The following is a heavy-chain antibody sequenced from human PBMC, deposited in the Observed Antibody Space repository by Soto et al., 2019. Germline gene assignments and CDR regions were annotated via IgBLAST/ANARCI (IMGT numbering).Heavy chain of an antibody. V-gene: IGHV4-39*01. D-gene: IGHD2-21*02. CDR3: ARLCGGDCYSNFDY. CDR2: IYYSGST. Sequence: PSETLSLTCTVSGGSISSSSYYWGWIRQPPGKGLEWIGSIYYSGSTYYNPSLKSRVTISVDTSKNQFSLKLSSVTAADTAVYYCARLCGGDCYSNFDYWGQGTLVTV. CDR1: GGSISSSSYY. J-gene: IGHJ4*02.